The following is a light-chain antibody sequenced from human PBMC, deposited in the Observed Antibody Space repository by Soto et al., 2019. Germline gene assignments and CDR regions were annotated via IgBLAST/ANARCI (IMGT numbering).Light chain of an antibody. Sequence: EIVLTQSPGTLSLSPGERATLSCRASQSVSSSYLAWYQQKPGQAPRLLIYAASSRATGIPDRFSGSGSGTDFTLTISRLEPEDFAVYYCQQYGSSSWTFGQGTTVEIE. CDR1: QSVSSSY. J-gene: IGKJ1*01. V-gene: IGKV3-20*01. CDR2: AAS. CDR3: QQYGSSSWT.